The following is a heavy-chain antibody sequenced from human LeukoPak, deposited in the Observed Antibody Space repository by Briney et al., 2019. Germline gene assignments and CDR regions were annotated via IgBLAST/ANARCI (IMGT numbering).Heavy chain of an antibody. CDR2: IVVGSGNT. CDR1: GFTFTSSA. V-gene: IGHV1-58*02. Sequence: ASVKVSCKASGFTFTSSAMQWVRQARGQRLEWIGWIVVGSGNTNYAQKFQEGVTITRDMSTSTAYMELSSLRSEDTAVYYCAACYSGSYFGAFDIWGQGTMVTVSS. J-gene: IGHJ3*02. D-gene: IGHD1-26*01. CDR3: AACYSGSYFGAFDI.